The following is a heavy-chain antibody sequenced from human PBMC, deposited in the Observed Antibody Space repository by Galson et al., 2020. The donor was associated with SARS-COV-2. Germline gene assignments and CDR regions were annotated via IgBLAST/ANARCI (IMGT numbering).Heavy chain of an antibody. CDR3: ARDGIDYDFWSGYYTASRNFDY. CDR2: ISAYNGNT. D-gene: IGHD3-3*01. Sequence: ASVKVSCKASGYTFTSYGISWVRQAPGQGLEWMGWISAYNGNTNYAQKLQGRVTMTTDTSTSTAYMELRSLRSDDTAVYYCARDGIDYDFWSGYYTASRNFDYWGQGTLVTVSS. V-gene: IGHV1-18*01. CDR1: GYTFTSYG. J-gene: IGHJ4*02.